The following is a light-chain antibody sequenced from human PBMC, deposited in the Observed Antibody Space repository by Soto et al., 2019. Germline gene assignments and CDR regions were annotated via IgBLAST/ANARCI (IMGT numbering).Light chain of an antibody. V-gene: IGLV3-21*02. CDR1: NIRSKS. J-gene: IGLJ1*01. CDR2: DDR. CDR3: QVWDSSSDHFV. Sequence: SYGRAQPPSISVAPGQTARITCGGHNIRSKSVHWYQQKPGQAPVLVVYDDRDRPSGIPERFSGSNSGNTATLTISRVEAGDEAEYYCQVWDSSSDHFVFGTGTKVTV.